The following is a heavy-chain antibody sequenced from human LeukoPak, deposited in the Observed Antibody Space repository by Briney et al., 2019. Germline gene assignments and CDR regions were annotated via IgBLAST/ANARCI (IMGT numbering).Heavy chain of an antibody. Sequence: GGSLRLSCAASGFTFISYGMHWVRQARGKGLEWVAVIWYEGSNKYYVDSVKGPFTISRDNSTNTLYLYMNSLRAEDTALYFCARDPVTTFPERWYFDLWGRGTLVTASS. CDR3: ARDPVTTFPERWYFDL. D-gene: IGHD3-16*01. CDR2: IWYEGSNK. V-gene: IGHV3-33*01. CDR1: GFTFISYG. J-gene: IGHJ2*01.